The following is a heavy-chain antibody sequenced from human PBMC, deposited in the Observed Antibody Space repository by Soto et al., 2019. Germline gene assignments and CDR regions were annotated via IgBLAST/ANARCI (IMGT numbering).Heavy chain of an antibody. J-gene: IGHJ6*02. CDR2: IHYSGNT. Sequence: SETLSLTCAVSGGSISSGGYSWSWIRQPPGKGLEWIGSIHYSGNTYYNPSLKSRVTISVDTSKNQFSLKLSSVTAADTAVYYCARQDGDYVLFDYYYYGMDVWGQGTTVTVSS. CDR3: ARQDGDYVLFDYYYYGMDV. D-gene: IGHD4-17*01. CDR1: GGSISSGGYS. V-gene: IGHV4-30-2*03.